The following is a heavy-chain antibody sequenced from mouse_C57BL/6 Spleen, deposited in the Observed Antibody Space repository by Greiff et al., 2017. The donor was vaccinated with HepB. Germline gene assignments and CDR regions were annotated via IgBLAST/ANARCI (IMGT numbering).Heavy chain of an antibody. CDR1: GYTFTSYW. D-gene: IGHD1-1*02. J-gene: IGHJ4*01. V-gene: IGHV1-53*01. CDR3: VKTELSLYAMDY. CDR2: INPSNGGT. Sequence: QVQLKQSGTELVKPGASVKLSCKASGYTFTSYWMHWVKQRPGQGLEWIGNINPSNGGTNYNEKFKSKATLTVDKSSSTAYMQLSSLTSEDSAVYYCVKTELSLYAMDYWGQGTSVTVSS.